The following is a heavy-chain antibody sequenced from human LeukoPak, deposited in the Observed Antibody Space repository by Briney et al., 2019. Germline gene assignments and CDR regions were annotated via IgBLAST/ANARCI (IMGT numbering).Heavy chain of an antibody. CDR3: ARGDSGNYFDY. Sequence: GASVKVSCKASGGTFSSYAISWVRQAPGQGLEWMGGIIPIFGTANYAQKFQGSVTITADESTSTAYMELSSLRSEDTAVYYCARGDSGNYFDYRGQGNLVTVSS. D-gene: IGHD3-10*01. CDR1: GGTFSSYA. J-gene: IGHJ4*02. V-gene: IGHV1-69*13. CDR2: IIPIFGTA.